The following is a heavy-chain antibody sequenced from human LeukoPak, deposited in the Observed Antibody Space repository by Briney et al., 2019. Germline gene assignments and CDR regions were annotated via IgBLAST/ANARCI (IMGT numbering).Heavy chain of an antibody. CDR2: ILTSGTT. V-gene: IGHV4-4*09. Sequence: PSETLSLTCTVSGASVTDYYWSWIRQSPGKGLEWIGYILTSGTTNYNPSLKSRLTISGDTSKNQFTLRLSSVTAADTAVYFCARLRVSGSYLYYFDYWGQGTLVTVSS. CDR1: GASVTDYY. D-gene: IGHD1-26*01. J-gene: IGHJ4*02. CDR3: ARLRVSGSYLYYFDY.